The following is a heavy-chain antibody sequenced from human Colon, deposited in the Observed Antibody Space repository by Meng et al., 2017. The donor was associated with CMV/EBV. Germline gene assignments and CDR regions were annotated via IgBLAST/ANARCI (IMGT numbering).Heavy chain of an antibody. CDR2: IYSGGSST. CDR3: AKAGNGMVRGGGRYYCGIDV. CDR1: GFTFSSYA. D-gene: IGHD3-10*01. Sequence: GGSLRLSCAASGFTFSSYAMSWVRQAPGKGLEWVSVIYSGGSSTYYADSVKGRFTISRDNSKNPLYLQMNSLRAEDTAVYYCAKAGNGMVRGGGRYYCGIDVWGQGTTVTVSS. V-gene: IGHV3-23*03. J-gene: IGHJ6*02.